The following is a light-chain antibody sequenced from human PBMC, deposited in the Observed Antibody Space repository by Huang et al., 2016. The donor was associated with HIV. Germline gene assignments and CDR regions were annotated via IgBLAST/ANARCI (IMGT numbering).Light chain of an antibody. V-gene: IGKV3-15*01. J-gene: IGKJ1*01. Sequence: EIVLTQSPATVSVSPGERVTLSCRASQSVSSSLAWHQQKPGQAPRLLIYGASTRATGIPGRFSGSGSGTEFTLTISSLQSEDCAVYFCQQYNNWPPWTFGQGTKVDIK. CDR3: QQYNNWPPWT. CDR2: GAS. CDR1: QSVSSS.